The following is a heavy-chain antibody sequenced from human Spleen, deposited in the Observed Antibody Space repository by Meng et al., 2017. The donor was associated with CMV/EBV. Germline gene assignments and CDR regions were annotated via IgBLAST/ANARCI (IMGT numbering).Heavy chain of an antibody. CDR1: CSRSS. J-gene: IGHJ5*02. CDR3: ARHRGEFVLMVYAVNWFDP. CDR2: IYSSGST. Sequence: CSRSSWCLIRPPPGKVLDWIGIIYSSGSTYSHPSLKRRVTISVDTSKNQFSLKLSSVTAADTAVYYCARHRGEFVLMVYAVNWFDPWGQGTLVTVSS. D-gene: IGHD2-8*01. V-gene: IGHV4-39*01.